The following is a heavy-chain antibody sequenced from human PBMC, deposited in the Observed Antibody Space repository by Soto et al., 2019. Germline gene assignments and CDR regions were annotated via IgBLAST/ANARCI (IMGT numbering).Heavy chain of an antibody. CDR1: GFTFSSYS. J-gene: IGHJ4*02. CDR3: ARDDSYYFDY. CDR2: IGSATSTT. V-gene: IGHV3-48*02. Sequence: GGSLRLSCAASGFTFSSYSMNWVRQAPGKGLEWVSYIGSATSTTFYTDSVKGRFTISRDNAKNSLYLQMNSLRDEDTAVYYCARDDSYYFDYWGQGTLVTVSS. D-gene: IGHD2-21*02.